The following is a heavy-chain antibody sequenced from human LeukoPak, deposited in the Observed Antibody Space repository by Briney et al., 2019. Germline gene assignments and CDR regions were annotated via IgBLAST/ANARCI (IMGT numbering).Heavy chain of an antibody. D-gene: IGHD3-10*01. Sequence: SETLSLTCTVSGGSISSYSWTWIRQPPGKGLEWIGYISYSGNTNYNPSLKSRVTISLDTPKKQFSLKLTSVTAEDTAVYYCARVGINHYYGLDVWGQGTTVAVSS. J-gene: IGHJ6*02. CDR3: ARVGINHYYGLDV. CDR1: GGSISSYS. V-gene: IGHV4-59*08. CDR2: ISYSGNT.